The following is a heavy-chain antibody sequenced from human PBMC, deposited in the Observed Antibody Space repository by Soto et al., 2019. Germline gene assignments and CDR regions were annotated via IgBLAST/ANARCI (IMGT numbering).Heavy chain of an antibody. D-gene: IGHD6-6*01. J-gene: IGHJ4*02. CDR1: GGSINSGDYS. Sequence: PSETLSLTCTVSGGSINSGDYSWTWIRQPPGKGLEWIGYIYHTGTTYYNMSLKSRVTISVDRSKNQFSLKLSSVTAEDTAVYYCARYHSGYQAARYFDYWGQGTLVTVSS. CDR3: ARYHSGYQAARYFDY. CDR2: IYHTGTT. V-gene: IGHV4-30-2*01.